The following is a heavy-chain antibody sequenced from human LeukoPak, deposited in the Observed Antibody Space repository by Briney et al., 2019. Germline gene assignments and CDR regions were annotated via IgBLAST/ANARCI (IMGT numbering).Heavy chain of an antibody. J-gene: IGHJ4*02. Sequence: PGGSLRLSCAASRFTFSSYTMNWVRQAPGKGLEWVSAISGSGGSTYYADSVKGRFTISRDNSKNTLYLQMNSLRAEDTAVYYCAKRGEILDYWGQGTLVTVSS. CDR3: AKRGEILDY. CDR2: ISGSGGST. D-gene: IGHD3-16*01. V-gene: IGHV3-23*01. CDR1: RFTFSSYT.